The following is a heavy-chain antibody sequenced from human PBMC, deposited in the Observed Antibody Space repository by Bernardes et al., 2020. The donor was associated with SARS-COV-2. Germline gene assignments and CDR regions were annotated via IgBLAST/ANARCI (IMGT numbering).Heavy chain of an antibody. V-gene: IGHV4-34*01. J-gene: IGHJ5*02. Sequence: SETLSLTRAVYGGSFSGYYWSWIRQPPGKGLEWIGEINHSGSTNYNPSLKSRVTISVDTSKNQFSLKLSSVTAADTAVYYCARRTKITMIVIAVVGWFDPWGKGTLVTVSS. CDR1: GGSFSGYY. CDR3: ARRTKITMIVIAVVGWFDP. D-gene: IGHD3-22*01. CDR2: INHSGST.